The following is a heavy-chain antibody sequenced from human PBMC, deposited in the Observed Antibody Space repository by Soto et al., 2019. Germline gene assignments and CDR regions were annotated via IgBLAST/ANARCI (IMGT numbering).Heavy chain of an antibody. J-gene: IGHJ3*02. CDR3: AKEIVVVQTAPLNEPGAFDI. Sequence: PXGSLRLTCAASCFTFDDYAMHWVRQPPGKVLEWVSGITWNSVSIGYADSVKGRFTISRDYAKNSLYLQMNSLRAEDTALYYCAKEIVVVQTAPLNEPGAFDIWGQGTMVTVSS. V-gene: IGHV3-9*01. CDR2: ITWNSVSI. D-gene: IGHD2-2*01. CDR1: CFTFDDYA.